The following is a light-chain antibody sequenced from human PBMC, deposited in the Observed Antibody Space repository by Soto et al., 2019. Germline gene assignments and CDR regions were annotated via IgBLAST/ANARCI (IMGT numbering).Light chain of an antibody. CDR2: DAS. V-gene: IGKV3-11*01. CDR1: QSVSSY. Sequence: EIVLTQSPATLSLSPGERATLSCRASQSVSSYLVWYQQKPGQAPRLLIYDASNRATAIPARFSGSGSGTDFTLTISSLEPEDFAVYYCQQRTNWPPFTFGPGTKVDIK. CDR3: QQRTNWPPFT. J-gene: IGKJ3*01.